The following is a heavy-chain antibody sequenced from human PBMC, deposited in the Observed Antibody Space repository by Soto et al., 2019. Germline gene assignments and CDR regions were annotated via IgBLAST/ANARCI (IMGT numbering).Heavy chain of an antibody. Sequence: RGSPRLSCAASGYSFSSYWMHWVRQAPGKGLVWVARINGAGSSTSYADSVKGRFIISRDNAKNTLYLQMSSLRAEDTAVYYFLVSRNYRFDYWCPGVLVTVS. CDR1: GYSFSSYW. V-gene: IGHV3-74*01. D-gene: IGHD1-7*01. CDR3: LVSRNYRFDY. J-gene: IGHJ4*02. CDR2: INGAGSST.